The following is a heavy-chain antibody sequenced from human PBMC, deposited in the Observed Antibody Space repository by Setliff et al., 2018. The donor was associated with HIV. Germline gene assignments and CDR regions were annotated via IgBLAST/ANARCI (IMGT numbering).Heavy chain of an antibody. D-gene: IGHD6-19*01. CDR2: IYYSGSI. Sequence: PSETLSLTCTVSGGSISTRTYYWGWVRQPPGKGLEWIGSIYYSGSIYYNPSLKSRVTISVATSENQIFLNLNSATAADTAVYYCARKQWLGAAFDYWGQGTPVTVSS. J-gene: IGHJ4*02. CDR1: GGSISTRTYY. CDR3: ARKQWLGAAFDY. V-gene: IGHV4-39*01.